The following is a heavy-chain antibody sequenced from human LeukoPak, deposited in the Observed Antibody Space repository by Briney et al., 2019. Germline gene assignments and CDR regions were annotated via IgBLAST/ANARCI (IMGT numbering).Heavy chain of an antibody. Sequence: PSETLSLTCTVSGSISSYYWSWIRQPPGKGLEWIGHSYYTGSPNYNPSLKSRVTISVDTSKNQFSLRLSSVTAADTAVYYCARLSGGWFDPWGQGTLVTVSS. CDR1: GSISSYY. D-gene: IGHD3-16*01. V-gene: IGHV4-59*08. CDR2: SYYTGSP. J-gene: IGHJ5*02. CDR3: ARLSGGWFDP.